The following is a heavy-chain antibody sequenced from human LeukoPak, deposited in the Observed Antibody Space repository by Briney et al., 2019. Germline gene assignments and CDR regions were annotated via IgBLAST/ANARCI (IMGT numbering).Heavy chain of an antibody. Sequence: PGGSLRLSCAASGFAFSNYWMHWVRQAPGKGLVWVSSISSRSGFIYYADSLNGRFTVSRDNAKNSLYLQMSSLRAEDTAVYYCARGTAAGTTPFDYWGQGTLVTVSS. CDR2: ISSRSGFI. CDR1: GFAFSNYW. J-gene: IGHJ4*02. CDR3: ARGTAAGTTPFDY. V-gene: IGHV3-21*01. D-gene: IGHD6-13*01.